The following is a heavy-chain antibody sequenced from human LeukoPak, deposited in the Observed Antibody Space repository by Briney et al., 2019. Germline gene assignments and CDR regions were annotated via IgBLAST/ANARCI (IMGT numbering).Heavy chain of an antibody. D-gene: IGHD6-13*01. CDR1: GFTFSSYG. V-gene: IGHV3-30*18. Sequence: GGSLRLSCAASGFTFSSYGMHWVRQAPGKGLEWVAVISYDGSNKYYADSVKGRFTISRDNSKNTLYLQMNSLRAEDTAVYYCAKDGYSSSHGYWGQGTLVTVSS. CDR3: AKDGYSSSHGY. CDR2: ISYDGSNK. J-gene: IGHJ4*02.